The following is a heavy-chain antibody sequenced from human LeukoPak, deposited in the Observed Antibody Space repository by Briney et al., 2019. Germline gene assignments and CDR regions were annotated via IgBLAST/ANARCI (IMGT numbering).Heavy chain of an antibody. CDR1: GFTFSSYA. Sequence: GGSLRLSCAASGFTFSSYAMSWVRQAPGKGLEWVSVISGSGDRTYYADSVKGRFTISRDNSKKTLYLQMNSLRAEDTAVYYCAKDPFSDGGNSLGYFDLWGRGTLVTVSS. D-gene: IGHD4-23*01. CDR3: AKDPFSDGGNSLGYFDL. V-gene: IGHV3-23*01. CDR2: ISGSGDRT. J-gene: IGHJ2*01.